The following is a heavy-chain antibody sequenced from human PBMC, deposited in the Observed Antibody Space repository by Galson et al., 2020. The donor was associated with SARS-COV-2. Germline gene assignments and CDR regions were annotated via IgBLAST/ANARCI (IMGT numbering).Heavy chain of an antibody. CDR1: GGSISSGGYF. CDR3: VRESSSAEGLDV. Sequence: SETLSLNCRVSGGSISSGGYFWTWIRQVPGKGLEWIGNIHPNGNTYYNPSLESRLSISLDKSENYFSLKMTSASVADTAVYYCVRESSSAEGLDVWGQGTTVTVSS. D-gene: IGHD2-15*01. CDR2: IHPNGNT. J-gene: IGHJ6*02. V-gene: IGHV4-31*03.